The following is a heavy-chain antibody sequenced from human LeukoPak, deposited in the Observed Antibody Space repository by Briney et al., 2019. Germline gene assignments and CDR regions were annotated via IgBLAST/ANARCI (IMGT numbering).Heavy chain of an antibody. CDR1: GFTFSSYG. CDR3: ARGQEEQHLLLGTWFDP. Sequence: GGSLRLSCAASGFTFSSYGLHWVRQAPGKGLEWVAVIWYDGSNKYYADSVKGRFTISRDNSKNTLHLQMNSLRAEDTAVYYCARGQEEQHLLLGTWFDPWGQGTLVTVSS. V-gene: IGHV3-33*01. D-gene: IGHD6-13*01. CDR2: IWYDGSNK. J-gene: IGHJ5*02.